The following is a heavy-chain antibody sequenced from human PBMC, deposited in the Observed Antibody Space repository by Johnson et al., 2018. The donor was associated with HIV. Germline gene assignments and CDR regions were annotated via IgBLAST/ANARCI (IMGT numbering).Heavy chain of an antibody. V-gene: IGHV3-20*04. Sequence: VQLVESGGGVVRPGGSLRLSCAASGFTFDDYGMSWVRQAPGKGRKWVPGINWNGGSTGYADSVKGRCTISSDNAKNSLYLQMNSLRADDTALYYCARGLAYCGGDCSNAFDIWGQGTMVTVSS. CDR1: GFTFDDYG. CDR2: INWNGGST. J-gene: IGHJ3*02. CDR3: ARGLAYCGGDCSNAFDI. D-gene: IGHD2-21*02.